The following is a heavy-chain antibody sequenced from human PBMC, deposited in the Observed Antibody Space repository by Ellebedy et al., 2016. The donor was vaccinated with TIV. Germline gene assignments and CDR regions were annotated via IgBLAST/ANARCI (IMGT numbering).Heavy chain of an antibody. Sequence: AASVKVSCKASGYTFVSHGISWVRQAPGQGLEWMGWISVHNGNTNYAQRLQGRVTMTTDTSTSTAYMELRRLRSDDTAVYYCATYTSGLNDYWGQGTLVTVSS. V-gene: IGHV1-18*01. CDR2: ISVHNGNT. J-gene: IGHJ4*02. D-gene: IGHD6-19*01. CDR1: GYTFVSHG. CDR3: ATYTSGLNDY.